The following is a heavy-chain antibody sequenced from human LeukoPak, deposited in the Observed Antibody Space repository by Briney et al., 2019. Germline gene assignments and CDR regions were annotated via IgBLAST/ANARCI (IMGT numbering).Heavy chain of an antibody. CDR3: ASKWRLTDI. D-gene: IGHD2-8*01. J-gene: IGHJ3*02. CDR1: GLTVSSNC. V-gene: IGHV3-21*01. Sequence: GGSLRLSCAASGLTVSSNCMNWVRQAPGKGLEWVSSISSSSSYIYYADSVKGRFTISRDNAKNSLYLQMNSLRAEDTAVYYCASKWRLTDIWGQGTMVTVSS. CDR2: ISSSSSYI.